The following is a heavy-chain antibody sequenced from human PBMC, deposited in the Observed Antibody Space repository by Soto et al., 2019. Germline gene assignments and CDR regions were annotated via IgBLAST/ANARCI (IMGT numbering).Heavy chain of an antibody. CDR1: GFSLSNARMG. Sequence: QVTLKESGPVLVKPTETLTLTCTVSGFSLSNARMGVSWIRQPPGKALEWLAHIFSNDEKSYSKSLKSSLTISNDTFNSQVVLTITNMDPVDTATYYCARKGNWNDARLAFDIWGQGTMVTVSS. J-gene: IGHJ3*02. CDR3: ARKGNWNDARLAFDI. V-gene: IGHV2-26*01. CDR2: IFSNDEK. D-gene: IGHD1-20*01.